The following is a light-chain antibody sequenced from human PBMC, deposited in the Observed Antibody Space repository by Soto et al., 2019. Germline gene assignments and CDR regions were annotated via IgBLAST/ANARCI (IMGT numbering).Light chain of an antibody. CDR1: QSISSW. CDR3: QHYNSYPIT. V-gene: IGKV1-5*03. CDR2: KAS. J-gene: IGKJ5*01. Sequence: DIQMTQSPSTLSASVGDRVTITCRASQSISSWLAWYQQKPGKAPKLLIYKASSLESGVPSRFSGSGSGTEFTLTISSLQRDDFGTYYCQHYNSYPITFGQGTRLEIK.